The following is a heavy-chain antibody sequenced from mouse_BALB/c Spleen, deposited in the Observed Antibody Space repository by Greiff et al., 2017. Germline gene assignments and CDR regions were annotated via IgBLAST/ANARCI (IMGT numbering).Heavy chain of an antibody. CDR1: GFTFSSYT. J-gene: IGHJ1*01. D-gene: IGHD1-1*01. CDR3: AKHCDGSSYRYFDV. Sequence: EVMLVESGGGLVQPGGSLTLSCAASGFTFSSYTMSWVRQPPEKRLEWVAYISNGGGSTYYPDPVTGRFTISSDNAKDTLYRQMSSLKSDVTAMDYCAKHCDGSSYRYFDVWGAGTTVTGSA. CDR2: ISNGGGST. V-gene: IGHV5-12-2*01.